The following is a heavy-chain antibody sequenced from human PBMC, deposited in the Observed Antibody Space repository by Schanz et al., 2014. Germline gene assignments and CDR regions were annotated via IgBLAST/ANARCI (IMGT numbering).Heavy chain of an antibody. J-gene: IGHJ4*02. V-gene: IGHV1-2*06. CDR3: ARARYTGYDCSGY. CDR1: GYTFTAYF. Sequence: QIQLVQSGAEVKKPGASVKVFCKASGYTFTAYFIHWVRQAPGQGLEWMGRINPNTGGTNFAQKFQGRVTMTRDTSITTAYMDLSGLTSDDTATYFCARARYTGYDCSGYWGQGTLLIVSS. CDR2: INPNTGGT. D-gene: IGHD5-12*01.